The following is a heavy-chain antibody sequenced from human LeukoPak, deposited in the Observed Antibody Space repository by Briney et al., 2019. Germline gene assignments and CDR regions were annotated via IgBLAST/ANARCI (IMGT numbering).Heavy chain of an antibody. CDR3: ARVLEFPGYYYFYMDV. V-gene: IGHV3-49*04. J-gene: IGHJ6*03. D-gene: IGHD1-1*01. Sequence: PGGSLRLSCTASGLTFGDYGMAWVRQAPGKGQEWVGFIRSKAYGGATENAASVKGRFSISRDDSKNIAYLQMNSLKTEDTAMYYCARVLEFPGYYYFYMDVWGNGTTVTVSS. CDR1: GLTFGDYG. CDR2: IRSKAYGGAT.